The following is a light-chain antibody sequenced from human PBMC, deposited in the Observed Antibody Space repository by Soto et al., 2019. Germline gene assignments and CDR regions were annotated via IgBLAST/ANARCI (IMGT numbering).Light chain of an antibody. Sequence: IQMTQSPSTLSGSVGDRVTITCRASQTISSWLAWYQQKPGKAPQLLIFGASGLQTGAPARFSGSGSGTDFTLTISSLQPEDFATYYCQQAYSFPLTFGGGTKVDI. CDR1: QTISSW. V-gene: IGKV1-12*01. CDR3: QQAYSFPLT. CDR2: GAS. J-gene: IGKJ4*01.